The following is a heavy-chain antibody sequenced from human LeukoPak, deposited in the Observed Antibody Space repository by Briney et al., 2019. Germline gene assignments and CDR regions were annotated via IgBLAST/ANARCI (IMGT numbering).Heavy chain of an antibody. V-gene: IGHV3-9*01. D-gene: IGHD4-17*01. CDR3: AKDFYGDYGMDV. CDR2: ISWNSGSI. J-gene: IGHJ6*02. CDR1: GFTFDDYG. Sequence: PGGSLRLSCAASGFTFDDYGMHWVRQAPGKGLEWVSGISWNSGSIGYADSVKGRFTISRDNAKNSLYLQMNSLRAEDTALYYCAKDFYGDYGMDVWGQGTTVTVSS.